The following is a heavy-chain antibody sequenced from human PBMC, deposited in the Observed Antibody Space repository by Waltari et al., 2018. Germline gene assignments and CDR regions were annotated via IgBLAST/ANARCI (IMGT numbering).Heavy chain of an antibody. CDR2: ISSSGGFE. J-gene: IGHJ4*02. CDR3: ARQQPVVGQWLVNF. V-gene: IGHV3-30*01. D-gene: IGHD6-19*01. Sequence: QVQLVESGGGVVQPGRSLRLSCAASGFTFNNHAIHWVRQAPGKGLQGGAVISSSGGFEDFADSVKCRFTIARDNSKNMVYLQMNNVRIEDTAVYYCARQQPVVGQWLVNFWGQGTLVTVSS. CDR1: GFTFNNHA.